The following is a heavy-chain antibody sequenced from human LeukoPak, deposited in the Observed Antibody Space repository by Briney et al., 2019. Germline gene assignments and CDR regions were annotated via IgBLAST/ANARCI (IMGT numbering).Heavy chain of an antibody. Sequence: GGSLRLSCAASGFTFSSYSMNWVRQAPGKGLEWVSYISSSSSTIYYADSVKGRFTISRDNAKNSLYLQMNSLRAEDTAVYYCVRDLAGPPQEAFDIWGQGTVVTVSS. J-gene: IGHJ3*02. CDR2: ISSSSSTI. CDR3: VRDLAGPPQEAFDI. CDR1: GFTFSSYS. V-gene: IGHV3-48*01.